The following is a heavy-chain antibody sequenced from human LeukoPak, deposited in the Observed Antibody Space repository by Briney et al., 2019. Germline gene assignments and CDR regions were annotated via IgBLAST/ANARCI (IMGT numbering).Heavy chain of an antibody. CDR1: GGSISSYY. D-gene: IGHD1-26*01. Sequence: SETLSLTCTVSGGSISSYYWSWIRQPPGKGLEWIGYIYHSGSTNYNPSLKSRVTISVDTSKNQFSLKLSSVTAADTAVYYCATGGSYGHFDYWGQGTLVTVSS. V-gene: IGHV4-59*08. J-gene: IGHJ4*02. CDR3: ATGGSYGHFDY. CDR2: IYHSGST.